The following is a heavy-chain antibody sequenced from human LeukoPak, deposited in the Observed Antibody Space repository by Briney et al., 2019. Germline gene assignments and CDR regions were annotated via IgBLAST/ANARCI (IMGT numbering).Heavy chain of an antibody. CDR3: AKRGGSYGYFDY. Sequence: GGSLRLSCAASGLTFSSYAMSWVRQAPGKGLEWVSAINGSGGSTYYADSVKGRFTISRDNSKNTLYLQMNSLRAEDTAVYYCAKRGGSYGYFDYWGQGTLVTVSS. CDR1: GLTFSSYA. V-gene: IGHV3-23*01. J-gene: IGHJ4*02. CDR2: INGSGGST. D-gene: IGHD5-18*01.